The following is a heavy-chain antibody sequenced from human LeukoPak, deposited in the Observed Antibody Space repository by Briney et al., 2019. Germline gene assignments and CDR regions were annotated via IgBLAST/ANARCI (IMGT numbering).Heavy chain of an antibody. CDR1: GYTFTSYG. D-gene: IGHD3-10*01. Sequence: GASVKVSCKASGYTFTSYGISWVRQAPGQGLEWMGWISAYNGNTNYAQKLQGRVSMTTDTSTSTAYMELRSLRSDDTAVYYCARDKYYYGSGSYIVPLNYWGQGTPVTVSS. J-gene: IGHJ4*02. CDR2: ISAYNGNT. V-gene: IGHV1-18*01. CDR3: ARDKYYYGSGSYIVPLNY.